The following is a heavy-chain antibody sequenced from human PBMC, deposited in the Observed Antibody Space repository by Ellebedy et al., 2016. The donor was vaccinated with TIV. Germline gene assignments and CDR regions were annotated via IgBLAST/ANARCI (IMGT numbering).Heavy chain of an antibody. CDR3: ARGYCSGGSCYYESYFDP. V-gene: IGHV1-46*01. CDR2: INPSGGTQ. Sequence: AASVKVSCKASGYTFSTYYIHWMRQAPGQGLEWMGIINPSGGTQTYAQKFQGRVTLTRDTSTSTVYMELSSLRSEDTALYYCARGYCSGGSCYYESYFDPWGQGTLVTVSS. D-gene: IGHD2-15*01. J-gene: IGHJ5*02. CDR1: GYTFSTYY.